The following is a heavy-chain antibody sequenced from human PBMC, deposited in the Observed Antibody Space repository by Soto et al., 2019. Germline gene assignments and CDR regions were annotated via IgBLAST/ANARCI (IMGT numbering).Heavy chain of an antibody. CDR3: ARGGGYVLFDP. CDR2: INAGNGNT. CDR1: GYTFTSYA. J-gene: IGHJ5*02. Sequence: ASVKVSCKASGYTFTSYAMHWLRQAPGQRLEWMGWINAGNGNTKYSQKFQGRVTITRDTSASTAYMELSSLRSEDTAVYYCARGGGYVLFDPWGQGTLVTVSS. D-gene: IGHD1-1*01. V-gene: IGHV1-3*01.